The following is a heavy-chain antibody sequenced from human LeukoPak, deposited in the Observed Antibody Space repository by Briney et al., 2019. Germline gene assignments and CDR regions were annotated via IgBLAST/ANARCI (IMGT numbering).Heavy chain of an antibody. V-gene: IGHV1-69*13. CDR2: IIPIFGTA. J-gene: IGHJ6*04. CDR3: ATGYCSSTSCYADYYYGMDV. D-gene: IGHD2-2*01. CDR1: GGTFSSYA. Sequence: SVKVSCKASGGTFSSYAISWVRQAPGQGLEWMGGIIPIFGTANYAQKFQGRVTITADESTSTAYMELSSLRSEDTAVYYCATGYCSSTSCYADYYYGMDVWGKGTTGTVSS.